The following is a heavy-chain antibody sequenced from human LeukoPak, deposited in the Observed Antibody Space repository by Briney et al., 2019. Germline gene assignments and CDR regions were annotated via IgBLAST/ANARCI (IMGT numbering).Heavy chain of an antibody. D-gene: IGHD3-9*01. Sequence: GGSLRLSCAASGFTVSSNYMSWVRQAPGKGLEWVSVIYSGGSTYYADSVKGRFTISRDNSKNTLYLQMNSLRAEDTAVYYCARGHILTGYHHDAFDIWGQGTMVTVSS. CDR1: GFTVSSNY. CDR2: IYSGGST. CDR3: ARGHILTGYHHDAFDI. J-gene: IGHJ3*02. V-gene: IGHV3-53*01.